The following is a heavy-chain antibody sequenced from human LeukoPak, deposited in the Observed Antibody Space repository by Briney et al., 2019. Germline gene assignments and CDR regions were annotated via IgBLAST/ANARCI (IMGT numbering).Heavy chain of an antibody. CDR1: GGSISSYF. D-gene: IGHD6-19*01. V-gene: IGHV4-59*08. CDR2: IYYSGST. CDR3: ARIDRAVAGTIDY. J-gene: IGHJ4*02. Sequence: PSETLSLTCTVSGGSISSYFWSWIRQPPGKGLEWIGYIYYSGSTNYNPSLKSRVTMSVDTSKNQFSLKLSSVTAADTAVYYCARIDRAVAGTIDYWSQGTLVTVSS.